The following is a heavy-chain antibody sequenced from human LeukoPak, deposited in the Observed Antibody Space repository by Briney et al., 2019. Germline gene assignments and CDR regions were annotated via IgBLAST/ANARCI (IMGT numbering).Heavy chain of an antibody. D-gene: IGHD2-21*02. CDR2: INTDGSGT. Sequence: GGSLRLSCAVSGFTFISYGMQWVRQAPGKGLAWVSRINTDGSGTAYADSVKARFTISRDNAKNTLYLQMNSLRAEDTALYYCARELPREVTLDYWGQGTLVTVSS. V-gene: IGHV3-74*01. CDR1: GFTFISYG. CDR3: ARELPREVTLDY. J-gene: IGHJ4*01.